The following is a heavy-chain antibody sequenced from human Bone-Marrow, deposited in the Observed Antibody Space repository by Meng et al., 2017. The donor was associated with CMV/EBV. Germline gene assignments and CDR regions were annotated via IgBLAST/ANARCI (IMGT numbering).Heavy chain of an antibody. CDR2: INHSGST. Sequence: GSLRLSCTVYGGSLSGYFWTWIRQPPGKGLEWIGEINHSGSTNYNPSLKSRVTISVDTSKNQFSLKLSSVTAADTAVYYCAREPSINCSGGSCHLWYSNWFDPWGQGTLVTVSS. J-gene: IGHJ5*02. CDR1: GGSLSGYF. CDR3: AREPSINCSGGSCHLWYSNWFDP. V-gene: IGHV4-34*01. D-gene: IGHD2-15*01.